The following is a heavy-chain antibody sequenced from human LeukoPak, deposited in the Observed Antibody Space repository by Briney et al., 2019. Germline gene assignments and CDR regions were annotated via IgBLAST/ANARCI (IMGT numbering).Heavy chain of an antibody. V-gene: IGHV1-24*01. D-gene: IGHD3-9*01. Sequence: ASVKVSCKVSGYTLTELSMHWVRQARGKGLEWMGGFDPEDGETIYAQKFQGRVTMTEDTSTDTAYMELSSLRSEDTAVYYCATKLDILTGYSNWYFDLWGRGTLVTVSS. CDR1: GYTLTELS. CDR3: ATKLDILTGYSNWYFDL. J-gene: IGHJ2*01. CDR2: FDPEDGET.